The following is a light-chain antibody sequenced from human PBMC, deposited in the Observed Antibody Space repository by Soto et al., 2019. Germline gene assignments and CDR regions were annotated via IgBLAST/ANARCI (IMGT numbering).Light chain of an antibody. J-gene: IGKJ5*01. V-gene: IGKV3-15*01. CDR3: QQYNDWPTIT. CDR2: GAS. Sequence: EIVMTQSPVTLSVSPGERATLSCRASQSVSGNLAWYPQKPGQAPRLLIYGASTRATGLPARFSGSGSGTEFTLTISSLQSEDFAVYYCQQYNDWPTITVGQGTRLEIK. CDR1: QSVSGN.